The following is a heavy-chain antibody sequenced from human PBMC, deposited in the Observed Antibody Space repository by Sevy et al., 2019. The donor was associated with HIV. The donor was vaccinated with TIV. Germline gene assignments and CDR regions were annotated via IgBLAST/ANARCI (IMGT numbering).Heavy chain of an antibody. Sequence: GGSLRLSCAASGFAFHEYSMSWIRQAPGKGLEWVATLSFGCGKINYANSVKGRFTISRDNSKNSFYLQMDNLRVEDTAIYYCAREGCSRPHDYWGQGTRVTVSS. CDR3: AREGCSRPHDY. J-gene: IGHJ4*02. CDR2: LSFGCGKI. D-gene: IGHD2-8*01. CDR1: GFAFHEYS. V-gene: IGHV3-23*01.